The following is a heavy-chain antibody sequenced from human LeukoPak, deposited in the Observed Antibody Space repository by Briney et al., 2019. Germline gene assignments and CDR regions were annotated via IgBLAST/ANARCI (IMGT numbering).Heavy chain of an antibody. CDR3: ARIEMATTTFDY. V-gene: IGHV4-59*01. D-gene: IGHD5-24*01. J-gene: IGHJ4*02. CDR2: IYYSGST. CDR1: GGSISSYY. Sequence: ASETLSLTCTVSGGSISSYYWSWIRQPPGKGLEWIGYIYYSGSTNYNPSLKSRVTISVDTSKNQFSLKLSSVTAADTAVYYCARIEMATTTFDYWGQGTLVTVSS.